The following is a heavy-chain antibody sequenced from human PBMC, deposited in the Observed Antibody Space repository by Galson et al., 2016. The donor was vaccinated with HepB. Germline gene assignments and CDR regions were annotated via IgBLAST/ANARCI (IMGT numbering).Heavy chain of an antibody. Sequence: SLRLSCAASGFTVTRSYMSWVRQAPGQGLEWVSVIYSGGATYYTDSVRGRFTISRDDSKNTLFLQMDSLRPKDTAANYCARGLVGSTTAFDSWGQGTLVAVSS. CDR1: GFTVTRSY. CDR3: ARGLVGSTTAFDS. J-gene: IGHJ4*02. CDR2: IYSGGAT. D-gene: IGHD1-26*01. V-gene: IGHV3-53*05.